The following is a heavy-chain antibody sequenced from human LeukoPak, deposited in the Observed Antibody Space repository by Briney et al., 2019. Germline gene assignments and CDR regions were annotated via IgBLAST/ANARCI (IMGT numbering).Heavy chain of an antibody. CDR2: VSSGSSTI. J-gene: IGHJ4*02. CDR3: AKDRVTTVTTCDY. D-gene: IGHD4-17*01. V-gene: IGHV3-11*01. CDR1: GFTFSDYY. Sequence: GGSLRLSCAASGFTFSDYYMSWIRQAPGKALEWVSYVSSGSSTIYYADSVKGRFTVSRDNGKRSLYLHMNSLRAEDTAVYYCAKDRVTTVTTCDYWGQGTLVTVSS.